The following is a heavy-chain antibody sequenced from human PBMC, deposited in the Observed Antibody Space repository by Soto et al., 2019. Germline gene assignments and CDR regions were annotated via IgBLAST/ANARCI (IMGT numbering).Heavy chain of an antibody. V-gene: IGHV4-31*03. J-gene: IGHJ4*02. D-gene: IGHD2-2*01. CDR2: IYYSGST. CDR3: ARVGYCSSTSCYYYFDY. CDR1: GGSISSGGYY. Sequence: SETLSLTCTVSGGSISSGGYYWSWIRQHPGKGLEWIGYIYYSGSTYYNPSLKSRVTISVDTSKNRFSLKLSSVTAADTAVYYCARVGYCSSTSCYYYFDYWGQGTLVTVSS.